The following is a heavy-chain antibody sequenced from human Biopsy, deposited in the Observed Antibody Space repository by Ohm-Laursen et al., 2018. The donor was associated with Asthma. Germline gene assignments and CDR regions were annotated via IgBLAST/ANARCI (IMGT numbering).Heavy chain of an antibody. J-gene: IGHJ4*02. CDR2: ISPFTGDT. CDR3: ARHPYNFGGFDY. Sequence: PSVKVSCNASGYTFRSYGVSWVRQAPGQGLEWMGWISPFTGDTHFGQKFQGRVTMTTDTSTDTAYMELRSLRSDDTAVYYCARHPYNFGGFDYWGQGSLVLVSS. V-gene: IGHV1-18*04. CDR1: GYTFRSYG. D-gene: IGHD5-24*01.